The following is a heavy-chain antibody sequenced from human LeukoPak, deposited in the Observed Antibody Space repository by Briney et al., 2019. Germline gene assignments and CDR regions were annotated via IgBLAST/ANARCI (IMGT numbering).Heavy chain of an antibody. CDR2: INPSGGST. Sequence: ASVKVSCKASGYTFTSYYIHWLRQAPGQGLEWMGIINPSGGSTKYAQKFQGRVTMSRDTSTSTVYMELSSLRSEDTAVYYCARGIIAAAVTVYYLDYWGQGTLVTVSS. V-gene: IGHV1-46*01. CDR1: GYTFTSYY. CDR3: ARGIIAAAVTVYYLDY. J-gene: IGHJ4*02. D-gene: IGHD6-13*01.